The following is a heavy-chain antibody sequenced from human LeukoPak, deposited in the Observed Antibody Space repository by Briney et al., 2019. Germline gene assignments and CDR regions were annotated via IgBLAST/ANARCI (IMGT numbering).Heavy chain of an antibody. CDR2: IRSTANGYAT. Sequence: GSLRLSCAASGFTFSGSALHWVRQASGKGLEWVGRIRSTANGYATAYAASVKGRFTISRDDSKNTAYLQMDSLKTEDTAVYYCTGNYYGSGSYADFDYWGQGTLVTVSS. D-gene: IGHD3-10*01. CDR3: TGNYYGSGSYADFDY. J-gene: IGHJ4*02. V-gene: IGHV3-73*01. CDR1: GFTFSGSA.